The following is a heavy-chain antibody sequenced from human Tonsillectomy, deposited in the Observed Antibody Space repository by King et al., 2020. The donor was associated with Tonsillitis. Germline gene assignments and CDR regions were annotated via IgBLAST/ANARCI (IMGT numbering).Heavy chain of an antibody. Sequence: LQLVQSGGGLVQPGGSLRLSCAASGFTFISYAMSWVRQAPGKGLEWVPVIYSGGSSTYYADSVKGRFTISRDNSKNTLYLQMNSLRAEDTAVYYCAKDPSTYYDMLTGPIFDYCGQGTLVTVSS. J-gene: IGHJ4*02. CDR1: GFTFISYA. D-gene: IGHD3-9*01. CDR3: AKDPSTYYDMLTGPIFDY. CDR2: IYSGGSST. V-gene: IGHV3-23*03.